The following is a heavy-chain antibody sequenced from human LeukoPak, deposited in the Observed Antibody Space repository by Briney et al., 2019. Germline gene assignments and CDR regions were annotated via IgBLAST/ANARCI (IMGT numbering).Heavy chain of an antibody. J-gene: IGHJ2*01. V-gene: IGHV4-38-2*02. CDR3: ARLHTPGYFDL. CDR2: IYHSGIT. CDR1: DYSISSGYGYY. D-gene: IGHD2-15*01. Sequence: SETLSLTCTVSDYSISSGYGYYWGWIRQPPGKGLEWIGNIYHSGITYYNHFNSSLKSRVTISIDTSKNQFSLRLTSVTAADTAVFYCARLHTPGYFDLWGRGTLVTVSS.